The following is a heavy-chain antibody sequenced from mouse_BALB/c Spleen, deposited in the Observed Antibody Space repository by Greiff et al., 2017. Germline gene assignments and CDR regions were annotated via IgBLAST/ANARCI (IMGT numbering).Heavy chain of an antibody. D-gene: IGHD4-1*01. CDR1: GFNIKDTY. CDR3: VPWDVEGYYFDY. CDR2: IDPANGNT. J-gene: IGHJ2*01. V-gene: IGHV14-3*02. Sequence: EVQLQQSGAELVKPGASVTLSCTASGFNIKDTYMHWVKQRPEQGLEWIGRIDPANGNTKYDPKFQGKATITADTSSNTAYLQLSSLTSEDTAVYYCVPWDVEGYYFDYWGQGTTLTVSS.